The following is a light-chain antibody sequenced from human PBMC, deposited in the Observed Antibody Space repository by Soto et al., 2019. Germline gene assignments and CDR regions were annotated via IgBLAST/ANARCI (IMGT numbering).Light chain of an antibody. J-gene: IGKJ2*01. V-gene: IGKV3-15*01. CDR2: ATS. Sequence: EIVMTQSPATLSVSPGERATLSCRASQSINGNLAWYQRKPGQAPRLLMYATSVRATGIPARFSGSGSGTENTPTISSLNFEDFAFFYGKHYNNCYILGRGTKLEIK. CDR1: QSINGN. CDR3: KHYNNCYI.